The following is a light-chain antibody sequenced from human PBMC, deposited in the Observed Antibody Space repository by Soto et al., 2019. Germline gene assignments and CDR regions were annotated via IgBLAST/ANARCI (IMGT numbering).Light chain of an antibody. CDR1: QSVSNN. J-gene: IGKJ1*01. Sequence: IVLTQSPGTLSLSPGERATLSCRASQSVSNNYLAWYQQKPGQAPRLLIYDASTRATGIPARFSGSGSGTEFTLTISSLQSEDFAVYYCQQYNSWPETFGQGTKVDIK. V-gene: IGKV3-15*01. CDR3: QQYNSWPET. CDR2: DAS.